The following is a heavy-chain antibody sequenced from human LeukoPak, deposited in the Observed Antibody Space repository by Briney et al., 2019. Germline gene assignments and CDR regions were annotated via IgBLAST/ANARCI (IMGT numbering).Heavy chain of an antibody. CDR2: IIPIFGTA. CDR1: GYTFTSYA. J-gene: IGHJ5*02. D-gene: IGHD5-18*01. Sequence: ASVKVSCKASGYTFTSYAMHWVRQAPGQRLEWMGGIIPIFGTANYAQKFQGRVTITADESTSTAYMELSSLRSEDTAVYYCARTDSNVDTAMDTWGQGTLVTVSS. V-gene: IGHV1-69*13. CDR3: ARTDSNVDTAMDT.